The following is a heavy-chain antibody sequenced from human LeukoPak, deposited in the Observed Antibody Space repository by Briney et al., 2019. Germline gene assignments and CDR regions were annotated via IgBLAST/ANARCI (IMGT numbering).Heavy chain of an antibody. Sequence: SETLSLTCAVSGGSFSGYYWNWIRHSPRKGLEWIGEINHSGSTNYNPSLKSRVTKSVDKSKNHFSLKLNSVTAADTAVYYCARGQIVVGHFDYWGQGTLVTVSS. V-gene: IGHV4-34*01. D-gene: IGHD2-15*01. CDR3: ARGQIVVGHFDY. CDR1: GGSFSGYY. CDR2: INHSGST. J-gene: IGHJ4*02.